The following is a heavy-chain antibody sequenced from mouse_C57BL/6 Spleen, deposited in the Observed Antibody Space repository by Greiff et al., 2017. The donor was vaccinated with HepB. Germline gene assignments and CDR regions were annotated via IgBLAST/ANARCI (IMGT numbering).Heavy chain of an antibody. CDR1: GYTFTSYW. Sequence: QVQLQQPGAELVMPGASVKLSCKASGYTFTSYWMHWVKQRPGQGLEWIGEIDPSDSYTNYNQKFKGKSTLTVDKSSSTAYMQLSSLTSEDSAVYYCARDGSSHFDYWGQGTTLTVSS. D-gene: IGHD1-1*01. CDR3: ARDGSSHFDY. V-gene: IGHV1-69*01. CDR2: IDPSDSYT. J-gene: IGHJ2*01.